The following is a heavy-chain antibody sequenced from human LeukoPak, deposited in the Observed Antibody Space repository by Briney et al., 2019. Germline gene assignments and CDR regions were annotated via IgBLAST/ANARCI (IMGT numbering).Heavy chain of an antibody. CDR2: MRYDGST. Sequence: SEILSLTCIVSGGSISTHYWNWIRQPPGEGLEWIGYMRYDGSTNYNPSLKSRVTISVDTSKNQFSLKLSSVTAADTAVYYCATTPVSTVTPRFDYWGQGTLVTVSS. CDR1: GGSISTHY. CDR3: ATTPVSTVTPRFDY. D-gene: IGHD4-17*01. J-gene: IGHJ4*02. V-gene: IGHV4-59*11.